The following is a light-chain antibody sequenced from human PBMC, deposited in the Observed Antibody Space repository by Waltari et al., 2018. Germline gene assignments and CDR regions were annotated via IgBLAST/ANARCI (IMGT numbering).Light chain of an antibody. CDR3: QQYNNWPPT. J-gene: IGKJ3*01. V-gene: IGKV3-15*01. CDR2: GAS. Sequence: EIVMTHSPATLSVSLGEKAILSCRASQSVSSNLAWYQQKPGQAPRLLIYGASTRAPGIAGRFSGSGSGTEFTLTISSLQSEDFAVYFCQQYNNWPPTFGPGTKVDIK. CDR1: QSVSSN.